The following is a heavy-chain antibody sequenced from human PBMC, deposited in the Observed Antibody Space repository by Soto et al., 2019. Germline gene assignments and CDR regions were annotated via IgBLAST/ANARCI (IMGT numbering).Heavy chain of an antibody. CDR3: ARDLQAMANYYYYGMDV. J-gene: IGHJ6*02. D-gene: IGHD5-18*01. CDR1: GGTFSSYA. Sequence: GASVKVSCKASGGTFSSYAISWVRQAPGQGLEWMGGIIPIFGTANYAQKFQGRVTITADESTSTAYMELSSLRSEDTAVYYCARDLQAMANYYYYGMDVWGQGTTVTVSS. V-gene: IGHV1-69*13. CDR2: IIPIFGTA.